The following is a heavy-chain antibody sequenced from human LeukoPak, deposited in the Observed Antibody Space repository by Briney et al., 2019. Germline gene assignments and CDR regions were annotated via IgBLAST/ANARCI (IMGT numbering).Heavy chain of an antibody. Sequence: ASVKVSCKASGYTFTGYYMHWVRQAPGQGLEWMGWINPNSGGTNYAQKFQGRVTMTRDTSISTAYMELSRLRSDDTAVYYCARDPGGRATPSTDYWGQGTLVTVSS. CDR2: INPNSGGT. V-gene: IGHV1-2*02. J-gene: IGHJ4*02. D-gene: IGHD3-16*01. CDR3: ARDPGGRATPSTDY. CDR1: GYTFTGYY.